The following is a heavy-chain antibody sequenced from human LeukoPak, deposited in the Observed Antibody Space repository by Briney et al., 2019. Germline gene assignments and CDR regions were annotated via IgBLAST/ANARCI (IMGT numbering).Heavy chain of an antibody. Sequence: SVKLSCKASGGTFSSYAISWVRQAPGQGLEWMGGIIPIFGTANYAQKFQGRVTITADKSTSTAYMELSSLRSEDTAVYYCATSFAGYSPDAFDIWGQGTMVTVSS. CDR3: ATSFAGYSPDAFDI. J-gene: IGHJ3*02. CDR2: IIPIFGTA. D-gene: IGHD6-13*01. CDR1: GGTFSSYA. V-gene: IGHV1-69*06.